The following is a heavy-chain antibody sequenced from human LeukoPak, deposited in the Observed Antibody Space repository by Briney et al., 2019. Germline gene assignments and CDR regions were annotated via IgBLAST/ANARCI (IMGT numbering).Heavy chain of an antibody. CDR3: ARVGGYSYGYSFDY. CDR1: GFTVTANY. D-gene: IGHD5-18*01. V-gene: IGHV4-34*01. CDR2: INHSGST. J-gene: IGHJ4*02. Sequence: GSLRLSCAASGFTVTANYMNWVRQAPGKGLEWIGEINHSGSTNYNPSLKSRVTISVDTSKNQFSLKLSSVTAADTAVYYCARVGGYSYGYSFDYWGQGTLVTVSS.